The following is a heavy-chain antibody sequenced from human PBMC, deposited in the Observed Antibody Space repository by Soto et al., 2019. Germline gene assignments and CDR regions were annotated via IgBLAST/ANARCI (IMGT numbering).Heavy chain of an antibody. Sequence: LCGGSISSGGYYWSWIRQHPGKGLEWIGYIYYSGSTYYNPSLKSRVTISVDTSKNQFSLKLSSVTAADTAVYYCARSGYGQGGANDYWGQGTLVTVSS. D-gene: IGHD4-17*01. CDR2: IYYSGST. V-gene: IGHV4-31*02. J-gene: IGHJ4*02. CDR3: ARSGYGQGGANDY. CDR1: GGSISSGGYY.